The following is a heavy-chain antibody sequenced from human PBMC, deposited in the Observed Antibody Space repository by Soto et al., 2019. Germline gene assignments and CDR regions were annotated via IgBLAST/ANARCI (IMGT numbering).Heavy chain of an antibody. CDR3: AKATTNGGWFNPFDS. CDR2: LSGSGTST. D-gene: IGHD6-19*01. Sequence: GGSLRLSCAASGFSFVNYAMNLVLHAPGKGLEWVSGLSGSGTSTYYADSVKGRFTISRDNSRDTLFLQMNSLTADDTAVYYCAKATTNGGWFNPFDSWGQGALVTVSS. CDR1: GFSFVNYA. J-gene: IGHJ4*02. V-gene: IGHV3-23*01.